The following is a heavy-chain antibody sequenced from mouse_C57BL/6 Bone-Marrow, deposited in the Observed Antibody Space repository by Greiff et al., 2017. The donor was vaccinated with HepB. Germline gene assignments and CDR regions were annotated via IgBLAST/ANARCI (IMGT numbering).Heavy chain of an antibody. J-gene: IGHJ3*01. V-gene: IGHV5-17*01. CDR1: GFTFSDYG. CDR2: ISSGSSTI. CDR3: ARPYYYGSSPWFAY. D-gene: IGHD1-1*01. Sequence: EVQLVESGGGLVKPGGSLKLSCAASGFTFSDYGMHWVRQAPEKGLEWVAYISSGSSTIYYADTVKGRFTISRDNAKNTLFLQMTSLRSEDTAMYYCARPYYYGSSPWFAYWGQVTLVTVSA.